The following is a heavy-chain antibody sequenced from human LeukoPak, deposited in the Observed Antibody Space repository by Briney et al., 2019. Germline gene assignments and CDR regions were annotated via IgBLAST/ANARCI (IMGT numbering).Heavy chain of an antibody. CDR2: ISSSSSNK. D-gene: IGHD2-2*01. J-gene: IGHJ4*02. V-gene: IGHV3-48*04. CDR1: GFTFSSYA. CDR3: ATDCSSSSCLQTDY. Sequence: GGSLRLSCVASGFTFSSYAMTWVRQAPGKGLEWVSYISSSSSNKYYADSVEGRFTISRDNAKNSLYLQMNSLRAEDTAVYYCATDCSSSSCLQTDYWGQGTLVTVSS.